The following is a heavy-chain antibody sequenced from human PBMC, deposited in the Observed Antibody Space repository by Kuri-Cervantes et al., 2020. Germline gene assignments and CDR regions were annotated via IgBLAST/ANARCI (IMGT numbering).Heavy chain of an antibody. D-gene: IGHD3-10*02. V-gene: IGHV1-8*02. CDR2: MNPNSGNT. CDR3: AKDEGSVPSKWFDP. CDR1: GYTFTSYD. J-gene: IGHJ5*02. Sequence: ASVKVSCKASGYTFTSYDINWVRQATGQGLEWMGWMNPNSGNTGYAQKFQGRVTMTRNTSISTAYMELSSLRSEDTAFYYCAKDEGSVPSKWFDPWGQGTLVTVSS.